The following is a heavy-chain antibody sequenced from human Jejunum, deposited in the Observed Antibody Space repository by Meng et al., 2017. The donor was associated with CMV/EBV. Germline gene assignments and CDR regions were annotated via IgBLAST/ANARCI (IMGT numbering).Heavy chain of an antibody. CDR2: IIPILGVA. CDR1: SYA. CDR3: ARDVNTSRWVLSAWVLGY. V-gene: IGHV1-69*10. Sequence: SYAISGVRQAPGQGLEWMGGIIPILGVANYAQKFQDRVTITADKSTSTAYMELSSLRSEDTAVFYCARDVNTSRWVLSAWVLGYWGQGTLVTVSS. J-gene: IGHJ4*02. D-gene: IGHD6-19*01.